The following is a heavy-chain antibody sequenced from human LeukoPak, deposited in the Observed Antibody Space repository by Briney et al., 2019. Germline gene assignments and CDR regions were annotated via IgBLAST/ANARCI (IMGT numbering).Heavy chain of an antibody. Sequence: GGFLRLSCAASGFTFSTYAMTWVRQAPGKGLEWVSGINSNGDEIYYADSVRGRFTISRDNSNNALYLQMDSLRAEDTDVYYCANWIGSSSRDYWGQGTLVTVSS. J-gene: IGHJ4*02. V-gene: IGHV3-23*01. CDR2: INSNGDEI. D-gene: IGHD6-6*01. CDR3: ANWIGSSSRDY. CDR1: GFTFSTYA.